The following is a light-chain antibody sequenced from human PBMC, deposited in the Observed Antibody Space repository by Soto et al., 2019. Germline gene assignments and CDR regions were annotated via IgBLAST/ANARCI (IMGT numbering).Light chain of an antibody. V-gene: IGLV2-14*03. Sequence: QSALTQPASVSGSPGQSITISCTGTNNDVGAYNYVSWYQQHPGKAPKTMVYDVSHRPSGVSNRFSGSKSGNTASLTISGLQDEDEADYYCSSYTRSNTVVFGGGTQLTVL. J-gene: IGLJ3*02. CDR1: NNDVGAYNY. CDR2: DVS. CDR3: SSYTRSNTVV.